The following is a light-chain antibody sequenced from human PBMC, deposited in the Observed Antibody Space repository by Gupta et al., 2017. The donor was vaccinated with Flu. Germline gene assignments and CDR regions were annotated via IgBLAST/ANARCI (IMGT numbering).Light chain of an antibody. CDR1: SSDIGAYNY. Sequence: ITISCTGNSSDIGAYNYVSWYQRHPGKAPKLLIYGVSSRPSGISNRFSGSKSDNTASLTISGVQPEDEADYFCSSSSGSTTPWVFGGGTKLTVL. V-gene: IGLV2-14*01. CDR2: GVS. CDR3: SSSSGSTTPWV. J-gene: IGLJ3*02.